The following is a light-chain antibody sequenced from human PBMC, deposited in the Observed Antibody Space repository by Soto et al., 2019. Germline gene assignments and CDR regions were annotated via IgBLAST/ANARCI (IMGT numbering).Light chain of an antibody. CDR1: RSDVGGYKY. Sequence: QSALAQPPSASGSPGQSVTISCTGTRSDVGGYKYVSWYQQHPGKAPKLMIYEVSKRPSGVSNRFSGSKSGNTASLTISGLQAEDEADYYCSSYTSSSTLVFGTGTKVTVL. CDR2: EVS. V-gene: IGLV2-14*01. J-gene: IGLJ1*01. CDR3: SSYTSSSTLV.